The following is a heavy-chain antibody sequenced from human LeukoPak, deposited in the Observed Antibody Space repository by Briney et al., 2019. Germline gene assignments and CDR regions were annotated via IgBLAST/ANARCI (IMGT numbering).Heavy chain of an antibody. CDR2: IKQDGSEK. J-gene: IGHJ3*02. Sequence: PGGSLRLSCAASGFTFSSYWMSWVRQAPGKGLEWVANIKQDGSEKYYVDSVKGRFTSSRDNAKNSLYLQMSSLRAEDTAVYYCARDREWELPADAFDIWGQGTMVTVSS. V-gene: IGHV3-7*01. CDR1: GFTFSSYW. D-gene: IGHD1-26*01. CDR3: ARDREWELPADAFDI.